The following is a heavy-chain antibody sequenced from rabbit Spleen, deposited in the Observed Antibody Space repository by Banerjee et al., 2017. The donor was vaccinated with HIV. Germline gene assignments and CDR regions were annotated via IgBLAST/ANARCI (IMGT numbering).Heavy chain of an antibody. CDR3: ARDTSTSFSSYGMDL. V-gene: IGHV1S7*01. D-gene: IGHD1-1*01. CDR2: IIPIFGVT. CDR1: GFDFSTYS. Sequence: QLVESGGGLVQPGGSLKLSCKASGFDFSTYSMSWVRQAPGKGLEWIGYIIPIFGVTYYANWVNGRFTISSHNAQNTLYLQLNSLTAADTATYFCARDTSTSFSSYGMDLWGQGTLVTVS. J-gene: IGHJ6*01.